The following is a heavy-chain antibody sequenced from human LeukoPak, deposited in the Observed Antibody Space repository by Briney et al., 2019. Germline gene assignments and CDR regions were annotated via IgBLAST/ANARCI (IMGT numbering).Heavy chain of an antibody. J-gene: IGHJ4*02. D-gene: IGHD3-22*01. Sequence: SETLSLTCTVSGGSISSYYWTWIRQPAGKGLEWIGRIYSSGSTNHNPSLKSRVSMSVDTSRNQFSLELSSVTAADTAVYYCEREQGYDSSGYDYWGQGSLVTVSS. CDR1: GGSISSYY. CDR2: IYSSGST. CDR3: EREQGYDSSGYDY. V-gene: IGHV4-4*07.